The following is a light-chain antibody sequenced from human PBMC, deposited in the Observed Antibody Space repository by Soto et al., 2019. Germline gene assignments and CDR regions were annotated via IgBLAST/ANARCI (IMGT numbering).Light chain of an antibody. V-gene: IGLV2-14*01. Sequence: QSVLTQPASVSGSPGQSITISCTGTSREVGGYNYVSWYQQHPGKAPKLMIYVVSNRPSGVSNRFSGSKSGNTASLTISGLQAGDEADYYCSSYTSSSIYVFGTGTKVTVL. CDR1: SREVGGYNY. CDR3: SSYTSSSIYV. CDR2: VVS. J-gene: IGLJ1*01.